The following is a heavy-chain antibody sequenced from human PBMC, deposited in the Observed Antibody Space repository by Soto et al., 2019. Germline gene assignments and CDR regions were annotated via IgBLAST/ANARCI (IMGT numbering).Heavy chain of an antibody. CDR1: GFTFNDYW. D-gene: IGHD1-20*01. CDR3: ARGLKYKYGMDV. J-gene: IGHJ6*02. CDR2: LNSDGSSG. Sequence: EVQLVESGGGLVQPGGSLRLSCVASGFTFNDYWMHWVRQAPGKELVWVSRLNSDGSSGYYGDSMKGRFTISRDNAKNTLYLQINSLRDEDTAVYYCARGLKYKYGMDVWGQGTTVTVSS. V-gene: IGHV3-74*01.